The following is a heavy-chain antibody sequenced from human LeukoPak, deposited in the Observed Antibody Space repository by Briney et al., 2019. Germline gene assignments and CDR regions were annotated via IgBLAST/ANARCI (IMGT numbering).Heavy chain of an antibody. Sequence: SGGSRRLSCAASGFTFSSSAMSWVRQAPGKGLEWVSAVSGSGGSTYYADSVKGRFTISRDNSKNTLYLQMNSLRAEDTAVYYCASGSSSDRGFDYWGQGTLVTVSS. J-gene: IGHJ4*02. V-gene: IGHV3-23*01. CDR3: ASGSSSDRGFDY. CDR2: VSGSGGST. CDR1: GFTFSSSA. D-gene: IGHD6-6*01.